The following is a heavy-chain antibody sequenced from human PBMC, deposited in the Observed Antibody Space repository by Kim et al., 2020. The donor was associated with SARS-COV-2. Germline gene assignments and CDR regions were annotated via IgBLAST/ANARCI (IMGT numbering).Heavy chain of an antibody. CDR1: GFTFSSYS. Sequence: GGSLRLSCAASGFTFSSYSMNWVRQAPGKGLEWVSSISSSSSYIYYADSVKGRFTISRDNAKNSLYLQMNSLRAEDTAVYYCAREHTEQQLVLDYFDYWGQGTLVTVSS. CDR2: ISSSSSYI. V-gene: IGHV3-21*01. J-gene: IGHJ4*02. D-gene: IGHD6-13*01. CDR3: AREHTEQQLVLDYFDY.